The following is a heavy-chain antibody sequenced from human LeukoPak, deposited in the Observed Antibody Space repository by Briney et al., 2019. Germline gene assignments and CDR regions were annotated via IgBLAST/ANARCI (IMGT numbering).Heavy chain of an antibody. Sequence: SETLSLTCAAYGGSFSGYYWGWIRQPPGKGLEWIGEINHSGSTNYNPSLKSRVTISVDTSKNQFSLKLSSVTAADTAVYYCARGYIRSGWGQHGQRDGMDVWGQGTTVTVSS. J-gene: IGHJ6*02. D-gene: IGHD6-19*01. CDR3: ARGYIRSGWGQHGQRDGMDV. V-gene: IGHV4-34*01. CDR2: INHSGST. CDR1: GGSFSGYY.